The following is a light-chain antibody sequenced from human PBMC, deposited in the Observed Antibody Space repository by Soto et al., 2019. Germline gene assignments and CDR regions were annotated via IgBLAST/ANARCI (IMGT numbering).Light chain of an antibody. CDR2: AAS. J-gene: IGKJ4*01. CDR1: QSISSY. V-gene: IGKV1-8*01. CDR3: QQYYDYPLT. Sequence: IRMTQSPSSFSASTGDRVTVTCQANQSISSYLAWYQLKPGKAPKLLIYAASTLQTGVPSRFSGGGSGTDFTLTISCLQSEDFATYYCQQYYDYPLTFGGGTKVEIK.